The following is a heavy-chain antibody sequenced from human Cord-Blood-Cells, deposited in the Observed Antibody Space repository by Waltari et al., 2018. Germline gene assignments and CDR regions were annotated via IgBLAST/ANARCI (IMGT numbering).Heavy chain of an antibody. J-gene: IGHJ6*02. V-gene: IGHV1-69*01. CDR2: IIPIFGTA. Sequence: IIPIFGTANYAQKSQGRVTITADESTSTAYMELRSLRPEDTAVYYCARGIAAAGPPYYYYGMDVWGQGTTVTVSS. CDR3: ARGIAAAGPPYYYYGMDV. D-gene: IGHD6-13*01.